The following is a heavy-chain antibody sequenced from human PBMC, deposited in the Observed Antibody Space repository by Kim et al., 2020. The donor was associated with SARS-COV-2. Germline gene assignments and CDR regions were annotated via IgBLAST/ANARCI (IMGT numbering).Heavy chain of an antibody. CDR1: GGSISSGGYY. D-gene: IGHD1-26*01. V-gene: IGHV4-31*03. J-gene: IGHJ3*02. Sequence: SETLSHTCTVSGGSISSGGYYWSWIRQHPGKGLEWIGYIYYSGSTYYNPSLKSRVTISVDTSKNQFSLKLSSVTAADTAVYYCARENSGAFDIWGQGTMVTVSS. CDR3: ARENSGAFDI. CDR2: IYYSGST.